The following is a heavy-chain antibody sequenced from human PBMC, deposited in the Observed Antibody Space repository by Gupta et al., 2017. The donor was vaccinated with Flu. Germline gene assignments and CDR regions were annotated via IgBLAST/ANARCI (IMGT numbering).Heavy chain of an antibody. Sequence: QVQLQESGPGLVKPSETLALTCTVSGDSISNYYWSWIRQPAGKGLEWIGRIYTTGSSNYNPSLKSRVTMSVDTSMNHFYLRLTSVTAADTAVYYCARDVGGNFQRWGQGTLVTVSS. V-gene: IGHV4-4*07. CDR1: GDSISNYY. CDR3: ARDVGGNFQR. D-gene: IGHD1-26*01. CDR2: IYTTGSS. J-gene: IGHJ1*01.